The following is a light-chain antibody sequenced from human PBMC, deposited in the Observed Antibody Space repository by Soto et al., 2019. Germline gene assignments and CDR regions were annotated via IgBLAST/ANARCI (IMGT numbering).Light chain of an antibody. CDR2: EVS. CDR1: SSDVGTFNF. V-gene: IGLV2-8*01. CDR3: SSYAGSNNVV. J-gene: IGLJ2*01. Sequence: QSALTQPRSVSGSPGQSVTISCTGTSSDVGTFNFVSWYQHHPGKAPKLMIYEVSKRPSGVPDRFSGSKSGNTASLTVSGLQAEDDSDYYCSSYAGSNNVVFGGGTKLTVL.